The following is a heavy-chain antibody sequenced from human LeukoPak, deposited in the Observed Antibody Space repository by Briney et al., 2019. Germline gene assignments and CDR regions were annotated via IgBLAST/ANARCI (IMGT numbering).Heavy chain of an antibody. Sequence: GGSLRLSCAASGFTFSSYEMNWVRRAPGKGLEWVSYLSNSGTAIYYADSVKGRFAISRDNAKSSLYLQMNSLRAEDTAVYYCARAGYSMDTEYFQHWGQGTLVTVSS. D-gene: IGHD5-18*01. CDR3: ARAGYSMDTEYFQH. CDR1: GFTFSSYE. V-gene: IGHV3-48*03. CDR2: LSNSGTAI. J-gene: IGHJ1*01.